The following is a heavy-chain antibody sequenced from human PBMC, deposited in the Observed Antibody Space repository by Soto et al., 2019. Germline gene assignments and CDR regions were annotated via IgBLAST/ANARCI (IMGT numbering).Heavy chain of an antibody. J-gene: IGHJ4*02. CDR3: ASTPITIFGVVIYFDY. D-gene: IGHD3-3*01. CDR1: GFTFSSYS. V-gene: IGHV3-21*01. CDR2: ISSSSSYI. Sequence: GGSLRLSCAASGFTFSSYSMNWVRQAPGKGLEWVSSISSSSSYIYYADSVKGRFTISRDNAKNSLYLQMNSLRAEDTAVYYCASTPITIFGVVIYFDYWGQGTLVTVSS.